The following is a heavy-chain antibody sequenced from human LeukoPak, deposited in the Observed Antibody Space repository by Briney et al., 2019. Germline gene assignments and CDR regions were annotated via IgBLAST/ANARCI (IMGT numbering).Heavy chain of an antibody. CDR2: IYYRGDT. Sequence: SETLSLTCTVSGGSLNDYFWDWIRQAPGKGLEWIGNIYYRGDTNYNPSLKGRLTVSLDTSKNHFSLKLTSVTVADTAVYYCARGRLFYYMDVWGEGTTVTVSS. CDR1: GGSLNDYF. CDR3: ARGRLFYYMDV. D-gene: IGHD2/OR15-2a*01. V-gene: IGHV4-59*01. J-gene: IGHJ6*03.